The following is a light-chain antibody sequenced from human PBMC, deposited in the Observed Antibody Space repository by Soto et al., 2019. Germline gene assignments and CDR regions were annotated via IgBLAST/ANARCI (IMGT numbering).Light chain of an antibody. Sequence: EIVLTQSPGTLSLSPGGRATLSCRASRSVSSNFLAWYQQKPGQAPRLLIYGASSRATGIPDRFSGSGSGTDFTLTISSLEPEDFAVYYCQQRDNWPWTFGQGTKVDIK. CDR3: QQRDNWPWT. CDR1: RSVSSNF. J-gene: IGKJ1*01. CDR2: GAS. V-gene: IGKV3D-20*02.